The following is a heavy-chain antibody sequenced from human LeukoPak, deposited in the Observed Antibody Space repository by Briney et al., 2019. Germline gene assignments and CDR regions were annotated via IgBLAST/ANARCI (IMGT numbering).Heavy chain of an antibody. D-gene: IGHD3-10*01. V-gene: IGHV4-39*07. CDR3: ARQGGCGGSLSFFDS. CDR2: MLYRGST. Sequence: PSETLSLTCTVSGVSLSTTSYFWGWIRQTPGKGLEWIGSMLYRGSTYYSPSLRSRVIISVDASKNQFFLTLSAVTAADTAVYYCARQGGCGGSLSFFDSWGQGTLVTVSS. CDR1: GVSLSTTSYF. J-gene: IGHJ4*02.